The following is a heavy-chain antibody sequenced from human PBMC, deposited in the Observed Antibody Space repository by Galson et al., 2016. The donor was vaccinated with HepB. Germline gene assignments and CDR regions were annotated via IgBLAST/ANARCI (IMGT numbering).Heavy chain of an antibody. CDR3: AKGRPDYYGSGSYAPLDY. J-gene: IGHJ4*02. V-gene: IGHV3-33*06. Sequence: SLRLSCAASRFTFSNYGMHWVRQAPGKGLEWVAVIWYDGSQKYYADSVKGRFTISRDNSKNTLSLQMNSLRAEDTAVYYCAKGRPDYYGSGSYAPLDYWGRGTLVTVSS. CDR2: IWYDGSQK. D-gene: IGHD3-10*01. CDR1: RFTFSNYG.